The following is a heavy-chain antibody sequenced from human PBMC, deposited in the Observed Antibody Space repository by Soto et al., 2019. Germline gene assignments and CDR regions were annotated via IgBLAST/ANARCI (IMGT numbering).Heavy chain of an antibody. CDR3: SCFTTVTRKSDS. Sequence: TPRICCKTFGYTFGDYGMSWFRQAPGKGLEWVGFIRTKDYGEATEYAASVKGRFTISRDDSDRIVYLQMNSLTSGDTAIYYCSCFTTVTRKSDSWGQVALVTV. J-gene: IGHJ4*02. CDR2: IRTKDYGEAT. V-gene: IGHV3-49*03. D-gene: IGHD4-17*01. CDR1: GYTFGDYG.